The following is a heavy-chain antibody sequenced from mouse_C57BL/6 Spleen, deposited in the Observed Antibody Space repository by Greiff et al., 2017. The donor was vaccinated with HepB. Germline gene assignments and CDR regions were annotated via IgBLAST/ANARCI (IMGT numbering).Heavy chain of an antibody. CDR2: ISSGGSYT. CDR1: GFTFSSYG. Sequence: EVQGVESGGDLVKPGGSLKLSCAASGFTFSSYGMSWVRQTPDKRLEWVATISSGGSYTYYPDSVKGRFTISRDNAKNTLYLQMSSLKSEDTAIYYCARHRGEGFDYWGQGTTLTVSS. V-gene: IGHV5-6*01. CDR3: ARHRGEGFDY. J-gene: IGHJ2*01.